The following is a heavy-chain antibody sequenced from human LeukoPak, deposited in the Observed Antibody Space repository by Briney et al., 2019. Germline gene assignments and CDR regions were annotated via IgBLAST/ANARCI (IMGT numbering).Heavy chain of an antibody. CDR2: INPNSGGT. CDR1: GYTFTGYY. D-gene: IGHD5-24*01. Sequence: ASVKVSCKASGYTFTGYYIHWVRQAPGQGLEWRGWINPNSGGTDYAQKFQGRVTMTRDTSINTAYMELSILKSDDSAVYYCARVLPDGFFPLEYWGQGTLVTVSS. V-gene: IGHV1-2*02. CDR3: ARVLPDGFFPLEY. J-gene: IGHJ4*02.